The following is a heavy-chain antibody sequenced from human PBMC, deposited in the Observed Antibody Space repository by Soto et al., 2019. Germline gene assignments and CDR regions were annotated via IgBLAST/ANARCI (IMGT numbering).Heavy chain of an antibody. CDR1: GFTFSSYS. Sequence: EVQLLESGGGLVKPGESLRLSCAASGFTFSSYSMNWVRQAPGQGLEWVSSISSNSNYIYYAESVKGRFTVSRDNAKNSVYLQMITLKTEDTAVYYCARDLRHRAFDVWGQGTMVTVSS. CDR2: ISSNSNYI. V-gene: IGHV3-21*02. CDR3: ARDLRHRAFDV. J-gene: IGHJ3*01.